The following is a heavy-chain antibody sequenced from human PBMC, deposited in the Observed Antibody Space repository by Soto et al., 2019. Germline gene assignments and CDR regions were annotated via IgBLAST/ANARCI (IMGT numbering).Heavy chain of an antibody. CDR3: ATERSYDISVYIYYYGMDV. J-gene: IGHJ6*02. CDR1: GGSISSGGYS. CDR2: IYYSGST. D-gene: IGHD3-22*01. V-gene: IGHV4-31*03. Sequence: QVQLQESGPGLVKPSQTLSLTCTVSGGSISSGGYSWSWIRQHPGKGMELLGYIYYSGSTYYNPSLKSRVTTSVDASKNRCHGKLSYVTAASMAVYYCATERSYDISVYIYYYGMDVWGQGTTVTFSS.